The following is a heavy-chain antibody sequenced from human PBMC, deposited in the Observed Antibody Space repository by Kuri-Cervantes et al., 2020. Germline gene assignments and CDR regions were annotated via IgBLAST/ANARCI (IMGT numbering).Heavy chain of an antibody. CDR1: GGSISSGDYY. Sequence: SETLSLTCTVSGGSISSGDYYWSWIRQPPGKGLEWIGYIYYSGSTYYNPSLKSRVTISVDTSKNQFSLKLSSVTAADTAVYYCARADPNDYGGISGFDYWGQGTQVTVSS. J-gene: IGHJ4*02. CDR2: IYYSGST. CDR3: ARADPNDYGGISGFDY. D-gene: IGHD4-23*01. V-gene: IGHV4-30-4*01.